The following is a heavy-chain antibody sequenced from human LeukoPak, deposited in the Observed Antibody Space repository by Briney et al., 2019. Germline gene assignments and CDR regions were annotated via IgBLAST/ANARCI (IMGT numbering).Heavy chain of an antibody. D-gene: IGHD3-3*01. J-gene: IGHJ4*02. Sequence: GGSLRLSCAASGSTFSNAWMSWVRQAPGKGLEWVGRIKSKTDGGTTDYAAPVKGRFTISRDDSKNTLYLQMNSLKTEDTAVYYCTTGGNYDFWSGYYNVDYWGQGTLVTVSS. CDR2: IKSKTDGGTT. CDR3: TTGGNYDFWSGYYNVDY. CDR1: GSTFSNAW. V-gene: IGHV3-15*01.